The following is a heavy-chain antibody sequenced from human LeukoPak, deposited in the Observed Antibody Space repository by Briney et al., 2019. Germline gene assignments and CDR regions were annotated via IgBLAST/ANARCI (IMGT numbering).Heavy chain of an antibody. CDR2: IYYSGST. Sequence: SETLSLTCTVSGGSISSSSYYWGWIRQTPGKGLERIGSIYYSGSTYYNPSLKSRVTISVDTSKNQFSLKLSSVTAADTAVYYCAKATTVTTWYFDLWGRGTLVTVSS. D-gene: IGHD4-11*01. CDR1: GGSISSSSYY. J-gene: IGHJ2*01. V-gene: IGHV4-39*01. CDR3: AKATTVTTWYFDL.